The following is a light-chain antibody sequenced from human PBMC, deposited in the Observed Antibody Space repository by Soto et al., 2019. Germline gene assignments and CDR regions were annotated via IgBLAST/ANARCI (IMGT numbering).Light chain of an antibody. CDR2: EGS. CDR1: SSDVGSYNV. Sequence: QSALTQPASVSGSPGQSITISCTGTSSDVGSYNVVSWYQQHPGKAPKLMIYEGSKRPSGVSNRFSGSKSGNTASLTISGLQAEDEADYYCGSCAGSSTLRVVFGGGTKLTVL. V-gene: IGLV2-23*01. CDR3: GSCAGSSTLRVV. J-gene: IGLJ2*01.